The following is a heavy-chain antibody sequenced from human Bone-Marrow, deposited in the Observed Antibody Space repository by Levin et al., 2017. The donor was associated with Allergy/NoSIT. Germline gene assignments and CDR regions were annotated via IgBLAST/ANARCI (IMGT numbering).Heavy chain of an antibody. D-gene: IGHD3-9*01. CDR3: AREVDEGVTYYDILTGLDHPKNDYYYGMDV. V-gene: IGHV3-33*01. Sequence: GGSLRLSCAASGFTFSSYGMHWVRQAPGKGLEWVAVIWYDGSNKYYADSVKGRFTISRDNSKNTLYLQMNSLRAEDTAVYYCAREVDEGVTYYDILTGLDHPKNDYYYGMDVWGQGTTVTVSS. CDR1: GFTFSSYG. J-gene: IGHJ6*02. CDR2: IWYDGSNK.